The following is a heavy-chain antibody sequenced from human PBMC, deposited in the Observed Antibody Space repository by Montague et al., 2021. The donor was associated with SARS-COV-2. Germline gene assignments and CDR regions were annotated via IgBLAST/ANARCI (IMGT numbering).Heavy chain of an antibody. CDR1: GLTFSSYS. Sequence: SLRLSCAASGLTFSSYSMVWVRQAPGKGLGWVSSITSSSDYIHYAVSVKGRFTISRDNDRNSLYLLMNSLRAEDTAVYYCARGEMATISESFDLWGQGTMVTVSS. J-gene: IGHJ3*01. CDR3: ARGEMATISESFDL. D-gene: IGHD5-24*01. V-gene: IGHV3-21*01. CDR2: ITSSSDYI.